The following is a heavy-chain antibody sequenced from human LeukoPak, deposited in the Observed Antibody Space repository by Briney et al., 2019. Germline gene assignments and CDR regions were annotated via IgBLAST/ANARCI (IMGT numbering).Heavy chain of an antibody. V-gene: IGHV4-38-2*02. J-gene: IGHJ4*02. CDR2: IYYSGST. Sequence: SETLSLTCTVSGYSISSGYYWGWIRQPPGKGLEWIGSIYYSGSTYYNPSLKSRVTISVDTSKNQFSLKLSSVTAADTAVYYCARDLLSIMITFGGVIANGGFDYWGQGTLVTVSS. CDR3: ARDLLSIMITFGGVIANGGFDY. D-gene: IGHD3-16*02. CDR1: GYSISSGYY.